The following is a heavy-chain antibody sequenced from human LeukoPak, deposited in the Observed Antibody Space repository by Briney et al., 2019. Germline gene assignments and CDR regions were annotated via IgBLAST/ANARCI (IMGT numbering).Heavy chain of an antibody. J-gene: IGHJ4*02. D-gene: IGHD2-21*01. V-gene: IGHV4-4*07. CDR1: GGSISSNY. CDR3: ASTWSYSFDY. CDR2: IYTSGST. Sequence: SETLSLTCTVSGGSISSNYWNWIRQPAGKGLEWMGRIYTSGSTTYNPSLRGRITMSVDTSKNQFSLKLTSMTAADTAVYFCASTWSYSFDYWGQGALVTVSS.